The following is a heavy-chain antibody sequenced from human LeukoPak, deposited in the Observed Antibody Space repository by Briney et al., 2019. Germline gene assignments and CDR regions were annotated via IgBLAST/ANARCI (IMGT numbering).Heavy chain of an antibody. CDR1: GGSISSYY. Sequence: SETLSLTCTVSGGSISSYYWSWIRQPPRKGLEWIGYIYYSGSTNYNPSLKSRVTISVDTSKNQFSLKLSSVTAADTAVYYCARSGYSYGLLYYYYGMDVWGQGTTVTVSS. V-gene: IGHV4-59*01. D-gene: IGHD5-18*01. CDR2: IYYSGST. J-gene: IGHJ6*02. CDR3: ARSGYSYGLLYYYYGMDV.